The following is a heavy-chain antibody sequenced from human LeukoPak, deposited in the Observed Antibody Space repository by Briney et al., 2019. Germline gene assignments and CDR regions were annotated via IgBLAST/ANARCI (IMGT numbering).Heavy chain of an antibody. CDR3: ARCSGGSCDANYGMDV. J-gene: IGHJ6*02. CDR1: GGTFSSYA. V-gene: IGHV1-69*05. D-gene: IGHD2-15*01. Sequence: ASVKVSCKASGGTFSSYAISWVRQAPGQGLEWMGGIAPMFGTTNYAQKFQGRVTMTTDTSTSTAYMELRSLRSDDTAVYYCARCSGGSCDANYGMDVWGQGTTVTVSS. CDR2: IAPMFGTT.